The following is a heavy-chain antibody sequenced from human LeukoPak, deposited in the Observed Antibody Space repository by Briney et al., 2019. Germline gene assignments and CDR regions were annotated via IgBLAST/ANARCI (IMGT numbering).Heavy chain of an antibody. CDR2: ISGSGGST. D-gene: IGHD4/OR15-4a*01. CDR1: GFTFSSYA. Sequence: GRSLRLSCAASGFTFSSYAMSWVRQAPGKGLEWVSAISGSGGSTYYADSVKGRFTISRDNSKNTLYLQMNSLRAEDTAVYYCAKGVLTYYYYYGMDVWGQGTTVTVSS. V-gene: IGHV3-23*01. J-gene: IGHJ6*02. CDR3: AKGVLTYYYYYGMDV.